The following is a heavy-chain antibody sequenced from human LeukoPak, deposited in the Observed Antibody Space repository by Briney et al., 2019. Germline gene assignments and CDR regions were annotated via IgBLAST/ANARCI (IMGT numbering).Heavy chain of an antibody. CDR3: ARDGSWFGEPLYYGMDV. J-gene: IGHJ6*02. CDR1: GFTFSSFS. Sequence: GGSLRVSCAASGFTFSSFSMNWVSQAPGKGMEWVSSISSSSSYIYYADSVKGRFTISRDNAKNSLYLQMNSLRAEDTAVYYCARDGSWFGEPLYYGMDVWGQGTTVAVSS. D-gene: IGHD3-10*01. CDR2: ISSSSSYI. V-gene: IGHV3-21*01.